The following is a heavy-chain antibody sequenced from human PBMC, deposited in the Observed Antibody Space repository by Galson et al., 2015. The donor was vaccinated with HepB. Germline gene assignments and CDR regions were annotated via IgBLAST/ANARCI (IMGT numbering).Heavy chain of an antibody. V-gene: IGHV1-2*04. CDR2: INPNSGGT. Sequence: SCKASGYTFTGYYMHWVRQAPGHGLEWMGWINPNSGGTNYAQKFQGWVTMTRDTSISTAYMELSRLRSDDTAVYYCARVSYDFWSGYYRSYYYYGMDVWGQGTTVTVSS. D-gene: IGHD3-3*01. CDR3: ARVSYDFWSGYYRSYYYYGMDV. J-gene: IGHJ6*02. CDR1: GYTFTGYY.